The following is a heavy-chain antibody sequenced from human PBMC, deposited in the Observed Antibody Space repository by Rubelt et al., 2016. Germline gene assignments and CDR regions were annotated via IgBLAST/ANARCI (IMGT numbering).Heavy chain of an antibody. D-gene: IGHD3-3*01. CDR1: GGSFSGYY. J-gene: IGHJ4*02. Sequence: QVQLQQWGAGLLKPSETLSLTCAVYGGSFSGYYWSWIRQPPGKGLEWIGEINHSGSTNYNPSLKSRVTISVDTSKNQFSLKLSSLTAADTAVYYCARVDFWSGYYYFDYWGQGTLVTVSS. CDR3: ARVDFWSGYYYFDY. V-gene: IGHV4-34*01. CDR2: INHSGST.